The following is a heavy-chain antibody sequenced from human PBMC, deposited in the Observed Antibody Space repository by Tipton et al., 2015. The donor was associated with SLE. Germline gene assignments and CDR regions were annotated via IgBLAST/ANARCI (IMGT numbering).Heavy chain of an antibody. D-gene: IGHD2-2*03. V-gene: IGHV4-61*08. CDR1: GDSIISGGYF. Sequence: TLSLTCSVSGDSIISGGYFWSWIRQPPGKGLEWIGYVYYSGSTNYNPSLKSRVTISVDTSTNQFSLKLTSVTAADTAVYYCARERGEVGYCSSSSCYGGFIDSWGRGTLVTVSS. CDR3: ARERGEVGYCSSSSCYGGFIDS. CDR2: VYYSGST. J-gene: IGHJ4*02.